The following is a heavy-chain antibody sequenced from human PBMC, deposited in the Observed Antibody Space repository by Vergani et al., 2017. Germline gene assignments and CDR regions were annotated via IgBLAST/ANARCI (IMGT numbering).Heavy chain of an antibody. CDR2: IRPYTGHT. CDR1: SHTFQTYG. J-gene: IGHJ3*01. Sequence: QVQLVQSGAELKKPGASVSVSCKGSSHTFQTYGISWVRQAPGKGLEWMAWIRPYTGHTIYAQKFQDRVTMTADTSTNTAYMELRCLRSDDTAVYFCARVAPSNSEVTPTAFDVWGQGTMVTVSS. CDR3: ARVAPSNSEVTPTAFDV. V-gene: IGHV1-18*01. D-gene: IGHD1-1*01.